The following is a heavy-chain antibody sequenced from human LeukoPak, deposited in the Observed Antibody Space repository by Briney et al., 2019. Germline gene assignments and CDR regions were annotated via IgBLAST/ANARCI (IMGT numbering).Heavy chain of an antibody. CDR2: ISYDGSNK. D-gene: IGHD6-19*01. J-gene: IGHJ6*02. V-gene: IGHV3-30*18. CDR1: GFTFSSYG. CDR3: AKDRSSGRYTTYYGMDV. Sequence: PGGSLRLSCAASGFTFSSYGMYWVRQAPGKGLEWVAVISYDGSNKYYADSVKGRFTISRDNSKNTLYLQMNSLRAEDTAVYYCAKDRSSGRYTTYYGMDVWGQGTTVTVSS.